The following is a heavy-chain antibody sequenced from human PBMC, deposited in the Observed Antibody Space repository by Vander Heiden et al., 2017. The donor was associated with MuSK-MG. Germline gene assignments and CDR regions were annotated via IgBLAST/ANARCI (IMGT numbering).Heavy chain of an antibody. CDR2: INPNSGGT. V-gene: IGHV1-2*02. Sequence: QVQLVQSGAEVKKPGASVKVSCKASGYTFTGSYMHWVRQAPGQGLEWMGWINPNSGGTNYAQKFQGRVTMTRDTSISTAYMELSRLRSDDTAVYYCARDPWGTISGVAPFDYWGQGTLVTVSS. J-gene: IGHJ4*02. CDR1: GYTFTGSY. D-gene: IGHD3-3*01. CDR3: ARDPWGTISGVAPFDY.